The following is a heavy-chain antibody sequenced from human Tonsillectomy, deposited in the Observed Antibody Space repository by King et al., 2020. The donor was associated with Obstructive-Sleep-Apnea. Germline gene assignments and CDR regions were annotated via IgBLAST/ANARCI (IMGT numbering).Heavy chain of an antibody. D-gene: IGHD3-22*01. CDR1: GGSISNGSYY. V-gene: IGHV4-39*07. J-gene: IGHJ5*02. CDR3: GRERTRDSSDYGGSNWFDP. CDR2: IYYRGRS. Sequence: LQLQESGPGLVKPSETLSLTCTVSGGSISNGSYYWGWIRQPPGKGLEWIGSIYYRGRSYYNPSLKSRVTISVDTSKNQGSLSLNSATAADTAVYFCGRERTRDSSDYGGSNWFDPWGQGTLVTVSS.